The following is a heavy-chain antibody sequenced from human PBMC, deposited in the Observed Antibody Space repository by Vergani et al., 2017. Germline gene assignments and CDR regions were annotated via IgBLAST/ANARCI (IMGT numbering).Heavy chain of an antibody. CDR1: GFTFSSYA. D-gene: IGHD6-6*01. CDR2: ISGSGGST. Sequence: EVQLLESGGGLVQPGGSLRLSCAASGFTFSSYAMSWVRQAPGKGLEWVSAISGSGGSTYYADSVKGRFTISRDNSKNTLYLQMNSLRAEDTAVYYCAKGLPPGGIAARSPFDYWGQGTLVTVSS. V-gene: IGHV3-23*01. J-gene: IGHJ4*02. CDR3: AKGLPPGGIAARSPFDY.